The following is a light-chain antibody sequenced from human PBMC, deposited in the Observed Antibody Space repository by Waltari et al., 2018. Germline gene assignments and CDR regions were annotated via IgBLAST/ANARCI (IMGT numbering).Light chain of an antibody. CDR2: GKD. Sequence: SSELTQDPAVSVALGQTVTITCQGYGPGSYYANWYQQKPGQAPLLVVYGKDIRPSGIPDRFSGSSSGNTASLTITGAQAEDEADYYCNSRDSSGYHVLFGGGTKLTVL. CDR3: NSRDSSGYHVL. J-gene: IGLJ2*01. V-gene: IGLV3-19*01. CDR1: GPGSYY.